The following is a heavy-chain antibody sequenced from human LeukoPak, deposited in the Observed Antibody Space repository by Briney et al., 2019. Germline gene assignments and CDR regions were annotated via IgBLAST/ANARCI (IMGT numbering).Heavy chain of an antibody. Sequence: SETLSLTCVVYGGSFSGYYWRWNRQPPGKGLEWIGEINHSGSTNYNPSLKSRVTISVDTSKNQFSLKLSSVTAADTAVYYCARAGYSNSVANWGQGTLVTVSS. D-gene: IGHD4-11*01. CDR2: INHSGST. V-gene: IGHV4-34*01. CDR3: ARAGYSNSVAN. J-gene: IGHJ4*02. CDR1: GGSFSGYY.